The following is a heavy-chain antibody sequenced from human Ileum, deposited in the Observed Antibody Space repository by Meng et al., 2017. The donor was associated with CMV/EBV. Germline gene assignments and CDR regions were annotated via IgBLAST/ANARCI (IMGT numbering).Heavy chain of an antibody. CDR2: VCHGENT. V-gene: IGHV4-4*02. CDR3: ARSYDSNRFYIS. CDR1: SASISSTKW. Sequence: CAVSSASISSTKWWSCVRQSPGKGLEWIGKVCHGENTNFTPSLKSRVAISVDKSKNQLSLNLTSVTAADTAVYYCARSYDSNRFYISWGQGTLVTVSS. D-gene: IGHD3-22*01. J-gene: IGHJ5*02.